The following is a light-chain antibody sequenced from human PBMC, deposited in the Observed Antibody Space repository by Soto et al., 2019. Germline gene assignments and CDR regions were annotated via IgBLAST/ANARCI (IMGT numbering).Light chain of an antibody. CDR1: SSNIGAGYD. CDR3: QSYDSSLSSV. J-gene: IGLJ1*01. CDR2: GNS. Sequence: QSVLTQPPSVSGAPGQRFTICCTGSSSNIGAGYDVHWYQQLPGTAPKLLIYGNSNRPSGVPDRFSGSKSGTSASLAITGLQAEDEADYYCQSYDSSLSSVFGTGTKVTVL. V-gene: IGLV1-40*01.